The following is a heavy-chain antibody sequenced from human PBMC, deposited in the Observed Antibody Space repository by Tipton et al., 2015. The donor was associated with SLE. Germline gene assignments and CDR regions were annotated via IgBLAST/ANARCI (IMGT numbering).Heavy chain of an antibody. V-gene: IGHV3-23*01. CDR1: GFTFSTYA. J-gene: IGHJ4*02. D-gene: IGHD1-26*01. CDR3: AKDTRIGGATAFQDYFDY. Sequence: SLRLSCAASGFTFSTYAMSWVRQAPGKGLEWVSTIDIINGGSTYYADSVKGRLTISRDNSKNMVFLQMNSLRAEDTALYYCAKDTRIGGATAFQDYFDYWGQGTLVTVSS. CDR2: IDIINGGST.